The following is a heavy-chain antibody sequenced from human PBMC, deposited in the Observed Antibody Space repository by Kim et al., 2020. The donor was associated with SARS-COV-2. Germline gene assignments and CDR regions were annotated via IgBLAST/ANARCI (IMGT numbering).Heavy chain of an antibody. CDR2: IYYSGST. Sequence: SETLSLTCTVSGGSISSSSYYWGWIRQPPGKGLEWFGSIYYSGSTYYNPSLKSRVTISVDTSKSQFSLSSVTAADTAVYYCARLARYSGSYYYYFDYWGQGTLVTVSS. D-gene: IGHD1-26*01. J-gene: IGHJ4*02. CDR3: ARLARYSGSYYYYFDY. V-gene: IGHV4-39*01. CDR1: GGSISSSSYY.